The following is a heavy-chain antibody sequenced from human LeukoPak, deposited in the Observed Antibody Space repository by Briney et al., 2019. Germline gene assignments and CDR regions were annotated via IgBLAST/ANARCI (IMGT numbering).Heavy chain of an antibody. V-gene: IGHV3-74*01. CDR2: INSDGSST. Sequence: PGGSLRLSCAASGFTFSSYWMHWVRQAPGKGLVWVSRINSDGSSTSYADSVKGRFTISRDNAKNTLYLQMNSLRAEDTAVYYCARDRSNYYDSSGYHYWGQGTLVTVSS. J-gene: IGHJ4*02. CDR3: ARDRSNYYDSSGYHY. D-gene: IGHD3-22*01. CDR1: GFTFSSYW.